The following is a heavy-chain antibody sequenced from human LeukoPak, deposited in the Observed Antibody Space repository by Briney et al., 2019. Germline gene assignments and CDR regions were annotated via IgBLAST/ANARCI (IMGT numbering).Heavy chain of an antibody. J-gene: IGHJ4*02. CDR1: GGSISSYY. CDR3: ARAGFQWLDFDY. V-gene: IGHV4-59*01. D-gene: IGHD6-19*01. Sequence: SETLSLTCTVSGGSISSYYWSWIRRPPGKGLEWIGYIYYSGSTNYNPSLKSRVTISVDTSKNQFSLKLSSVTAADTAVYYCARAGFQWLDFDYWGQGTLVTVSS. CDR2: IYYSGST.